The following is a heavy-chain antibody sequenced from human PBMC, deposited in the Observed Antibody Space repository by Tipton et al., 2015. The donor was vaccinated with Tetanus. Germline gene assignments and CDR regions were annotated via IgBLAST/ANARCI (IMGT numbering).Heavy chain of an antibody. Sequence: SLRLSCAASGLTFSSYTMSWVRQAPGKGLEWVATMKKDGIEIKYVDSVTGRFTISRDNAKNSLYLQLISLRADDTAVYYCVRGGMLYSDNCGQGIVAVVSS. CDR3: VRGGMLYSDN. D-gene: IGHD3-9*01. V-gene: IGHV3-7*01. CDR1: GLTFSSYT. J-gene: IGHJ4*02. CDR2: MKKDGIEI.